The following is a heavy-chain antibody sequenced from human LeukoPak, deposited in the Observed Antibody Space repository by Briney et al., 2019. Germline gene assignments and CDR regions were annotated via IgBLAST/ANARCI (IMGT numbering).Heavy chain of an antibody. V-gene: IGHV3-9*01. CDR2: ISWNSGSM. D-gene: IGHD5-18*01. CDR3: AKDIFSPDLAHSYGYD. J-gene: IGHJ4*02. CDR1: GFTFDDYA. Sequence: GGSLRLSCAASGFTFDDYAMHWVRQAPGKGLEWVSGISWNSGSMDYGDSVKGRFSISRDNARNIWYLQMNSLRPEDTALYYCAKDIFSPDLAHSYGYDWGQGTLVSVSS.